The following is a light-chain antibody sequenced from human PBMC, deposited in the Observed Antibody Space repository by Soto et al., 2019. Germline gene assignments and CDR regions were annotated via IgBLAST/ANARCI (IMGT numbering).Light chain of an antibody. CDR1: QSISSW. CDR3: QQYNSYSFT. J-gene: IGKJ3*01. V-gene: IGKV1-5*01. Sequence: DIQMTQSPSPLSASVGDRVTITCRASQSISSWLAWYQQKPGKAPKLLIYDASSLESGVPSRFSGSGSGTEFTLTISSLQPDDFVTYYCQQYNSYSFTFGPGTKVDIK. CDR2: DAS.